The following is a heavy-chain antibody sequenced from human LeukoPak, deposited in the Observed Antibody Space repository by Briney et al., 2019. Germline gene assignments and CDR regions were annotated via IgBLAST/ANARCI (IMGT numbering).Heavy chain of an antibody. CDR3: VRVLRPMATQYYFDY. CDR2: IYEIGTI. CDR1: AASISTYY. Sequence: SESLSLTWTVSAASISTYYCSWIRQPPGKGLEWVGYIYEIGTISTNPSIKTPVTISIDTSKNQFSLKLSSVTAADPAVYYCVRVLRPMATQYYFDYRGQGNLVTVSS. D-gene: IGHD5-24*01. V-gene: IGHV4-59*01. J-gene: IGHJ4*02.